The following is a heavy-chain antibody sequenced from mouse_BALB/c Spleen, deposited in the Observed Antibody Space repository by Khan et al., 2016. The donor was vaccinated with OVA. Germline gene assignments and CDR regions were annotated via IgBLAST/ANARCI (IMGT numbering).Heavy chain of an antibody. D-gene: IGHD2-10*01. J-gene: IGHJ4*01. CDR3: ARQPYYHYNGMDY. CDR2: IWSDGST. V-gene: IGHV2-6-1*01. Sequence: VQLVESGPGLVAPSQSLSITCTISGFSLTNYGVHWVRQPPGKGLEWLVVIWSDGSTTYNSALKSRLTITKDNSYSHVFLRMNSLQADDTAIYFCARQPYYHYNGMDYWGQGTTVTVSS. CDR1: GFSLTNYG.